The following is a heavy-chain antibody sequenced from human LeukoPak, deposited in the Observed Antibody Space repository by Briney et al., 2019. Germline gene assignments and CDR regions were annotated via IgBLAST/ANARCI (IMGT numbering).Heavy chain of an antibody. CDR2: IYTSGST. V-gene: IGHV4-4*07. Sequence: PSETLSLTCTVSGGSISSYYWSWIRQPAGKGLEWIGRIYTSGSTNYNPSLKSRVTLSVDTSKNQFSLKLSSVTAADTAVYYCARPYSSSWVWVYYFDYWGQGTLVTVSS. J-gene: IGHJ4*02. CDR3: ARPYSSSWVWVYYFDY. D-gene: IGHD6-13*01. CDR1: GGSISSYY.